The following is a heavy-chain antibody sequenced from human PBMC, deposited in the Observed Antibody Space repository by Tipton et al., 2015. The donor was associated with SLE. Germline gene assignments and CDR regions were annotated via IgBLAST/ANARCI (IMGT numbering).Heavy chain of an antibody. CDR2: IYHTGST. V-gene: IGHV4-61*01. CDR1: GGSISSGSYY. J-gene: IGHJ3*02. D-gene: IGHD3-10*01. CDR3: ARDYYGSGFDAFDI. Sequence: TLSLTCTVSGGSISSGSYYWSWIRQPPKQGLEWIGWIYHTGSTDYNPSLKSRVTISVDTSKNQFSLRLSSVTAADTAVDYCARDYYGSGFDAFDIWGQGTMVTVSS.